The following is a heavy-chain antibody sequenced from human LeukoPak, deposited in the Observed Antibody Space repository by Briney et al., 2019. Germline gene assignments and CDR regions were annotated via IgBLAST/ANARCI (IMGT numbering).Heavy chain of an antibody. V-gene: IGHV3-23*01. J-gene: IGHJ4*02. D-gene: IGHD3-3*01. Sequence: GGSLRLSXAASGFTFSSYAMSWVRQAPGKGLEWISAISGSGGSTYYADSVKGRFTISRDNSKNTLYLQMNSLRAEDTAVYYCARIYDFWSGYWSDYWGQGTLVTVSS. CDR3: ARIYDFWSGYWSDY. CDR2: ISGSGGST. CDR1: GFTFSSYA.